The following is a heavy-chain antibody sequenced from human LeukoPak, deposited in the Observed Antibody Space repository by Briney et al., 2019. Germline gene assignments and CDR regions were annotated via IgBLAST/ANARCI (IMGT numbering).Heavy chain of an antibody. J-gene: IGHJ4*02. V-gene: IGHV4-38-2*02. Sequence: SETLSLTCTVSGYSISSGHYWGWIRQPPGKGLEWIGTIYHGGNTYYNPSLKSRVALSVDTSKNQFSLKLSSVTAADTAVYYCAMTTVVTSDPYFDYWGQGTLVTVSS. CDR1: GYSISSGHY. CDR3: AMTTVVTSDPYFDY. D-gene: IGHD4-23*01. CDR2: IYHGGNT.